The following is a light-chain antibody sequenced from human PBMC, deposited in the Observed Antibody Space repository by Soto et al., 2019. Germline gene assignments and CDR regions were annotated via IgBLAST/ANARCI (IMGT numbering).Light chain of an antibody. CDR3: QQYGGSPLFT. CDR1: ESVSSSY. CDR2: GAS. V-gene: IGKV3-20*01. J-gene: IGKJ3*01. Sequence: ESVLTQSPGTLSLSPGERATLSCRTTESVSSSYLAWYQQKTGQAPRLLIYGASSMATGIPDRFSGSGSGTDFTLTISRLEPEDFAVDYCQQYGGSPLFTFGPGTRVEIK.